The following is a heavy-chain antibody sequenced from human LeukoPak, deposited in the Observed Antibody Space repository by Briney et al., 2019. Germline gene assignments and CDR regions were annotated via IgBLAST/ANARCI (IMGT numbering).Heavy chain of an antibody. Sequence: LSGGSLRLSCAASGFTVSSNYMSWVRQAPGKGLEWVSAISGSGGSIYYADSVKGRFTISRDNSKNTLYLQMNSLRAEDTAVYYCAKAKVLYNWNPHPFDYWGQGTLVTVSS. V-gene: IGHV3-23*01. CDR2: ISGSGGSI. J-gene: IGHJ4*02. D-gene: IGHD1-1*01. CDR3: AKAKVLYNWNPHPFDY. CDR1: GFTVSSNY.